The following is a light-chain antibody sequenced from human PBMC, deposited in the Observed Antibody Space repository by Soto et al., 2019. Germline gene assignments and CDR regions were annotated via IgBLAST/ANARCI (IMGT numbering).Light chain of an antibody. CDR3: SSHTSSSTLGV. J-gene: IGLJ3*02. CDR1: SSDVGAYNY. CDR2: DVS. Sequence: QSVLTQPASVSGSPGQSITISCTGTSSDVGAYNYVSWYQQHPGKAPKLIIYDVSNRPSGVSSRFSGSKSGNTASLTISGLQAEDEADYYCSSHTSSSTLGVFGGGTKLTVL. V-gene: IGLV2-14*01.